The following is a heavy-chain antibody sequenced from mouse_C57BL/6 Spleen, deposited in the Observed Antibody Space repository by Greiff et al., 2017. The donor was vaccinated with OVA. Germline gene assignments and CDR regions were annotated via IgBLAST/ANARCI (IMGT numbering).Heavy chain of an antibody. CDR3: AIIHYGYDGVLAY. CDR1: GYTFTSYW. V-gene: IGHV1-74*01. CDR2: IHPSDSDT. Sequence: QVQLQQPGAELVKPGASVKVSCKASGYTFTSYWMHWVKQRPGQGLEWIGRIHPSDSDTNYNQKFKGKATLTVDHSSSTAYMQLSSRTSEDSVVYCCAIIHYGYDGVLAYWGQGTLVTVSA. D-gene: IGHD2-2*01. J-gene: IGHJ3*01.